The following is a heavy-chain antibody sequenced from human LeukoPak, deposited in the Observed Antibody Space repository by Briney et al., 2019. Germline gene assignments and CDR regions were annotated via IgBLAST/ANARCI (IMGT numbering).Heavy chain of an antibody. Sequence: PGGSLRLSCAASGFTFSNYAFHWVRQAPGKGLEWVALTSYDGSHKYYADSVKGRFTISRDNSKNTLYLQMNSLRAEDRAAYFCARVHSSDWNAYFYYLDVWGEGTTVTVSS. V-gene: IGHV3-30*04. D-gene: IGHD6-19*01. CDR2: TSYDGSHK. CDR1: GFTFSNYA. CDR3: ARVHSSDWNAYFYYLDV. J-gene: IGHJ6*03.